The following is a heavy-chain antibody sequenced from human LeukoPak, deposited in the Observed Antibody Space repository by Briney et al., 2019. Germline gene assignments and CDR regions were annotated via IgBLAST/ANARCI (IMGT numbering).Heavy chain of an antibody. CDR3: ARDRGDGYDYFWDY. CDR1: GGSISTSNYY. CDR2: IFYSGST. V-gene: IGHV4-39*07. Sequence: PSETLSLTCTVSGGSISTSNYYWGWIRQPPGKGLEWIGNIFYSGSTYYSPSLKSRVTISLDTSRNQFSLKLSSVTAADTAVYYCARDRGDGYDYFWDYWGQGTLVTVSS. D-gene: IGHD5-12*01. J-gene: IGHJ4*02.